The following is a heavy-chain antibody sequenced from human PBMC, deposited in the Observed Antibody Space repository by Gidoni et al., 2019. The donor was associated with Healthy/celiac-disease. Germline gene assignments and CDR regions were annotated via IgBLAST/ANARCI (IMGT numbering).Heavy chain of an antibody. CDR2: INPNSGGT. J-gene: IGHJ4*02. V-gene: IGHV1-2*02. Sequence: QVQLVQSGAEVKKPGASVTVSCKASGYTFTGYYIHWVRQAPGQGLEWMGWINPNSGGTNYALQFQGRVTMTRGTSISTAYMELSRLRSDDTAFYYCARAGSSSDYFDYWGQGTLVTVSS. CDR1: GYTFTGYY. D-gene: IGHD6-6*01. CDR3: ARAGSSSDYFDY.